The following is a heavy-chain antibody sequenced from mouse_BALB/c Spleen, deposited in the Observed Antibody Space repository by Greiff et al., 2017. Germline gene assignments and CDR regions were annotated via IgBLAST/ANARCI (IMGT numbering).Heavy chain of an antibody. J-gene: IGHJ3*01. V-gene: IGHV1S81*02. Sequence: QVQLQQPGAELVKPGASVKLSCKASGYTFTSYWMHWVKQRPGQGLEWIGEINPSNGRTNYNEKFKSKATLTVDKSSSTAYMQLSSLTSEDSAVYYCARPPPFAYWGQGTLVTVSA. CDR1: GYTFTSYW. CDR3: ARPPPFAY. CDR2: INPSNGRT.